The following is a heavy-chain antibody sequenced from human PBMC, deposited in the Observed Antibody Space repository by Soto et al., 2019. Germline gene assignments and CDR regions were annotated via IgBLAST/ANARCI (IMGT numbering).Heavy chain of an antibody. J-gene: IGHJ4*02. CDR2: IIPIFGTA. V-gene: IGHV1-69*13. CDR3: ARSSLSDCSSTSCHFHY. CDR1: GGTFSSYA. Sequence: SVKVSCKASGGTFSSYAISWVRQAPGQGLEWMGGIIPIFGTANYAQKFQGRVTITADESTSTAYMELSSLRSEDTAVYYCARSSLSDCSSTSCHFHYWGQGTLVTVSS. D-gene: IGHD2-2*01.